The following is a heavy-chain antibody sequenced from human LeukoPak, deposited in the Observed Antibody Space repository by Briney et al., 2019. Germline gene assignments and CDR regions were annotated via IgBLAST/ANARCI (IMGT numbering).Heavy chain of an antibody. CDR2: IIPILGIA. CDR3: ARAGRSGARHDAFDI. Sequence: SVKVSCKASGGTFSSYAISWVRQAPGQGLEWMGRIIPILGIANYAQKFQGRVTITADKSTSTAYMELSSLRSEGTAVYYCARAGRSGARHDAFDIWGQGTMVTVSS. J-gene: IGHJ3*02. D-gene: IGHD6-19*01. V-gene: IGHV1-69*04. CDR1: GGTFSSYA.